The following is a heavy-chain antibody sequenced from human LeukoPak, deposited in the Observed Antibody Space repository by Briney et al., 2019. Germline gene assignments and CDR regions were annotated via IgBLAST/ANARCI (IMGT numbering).Heavy chain of an antibody. CDR2: INSDGSSR. CDR3: AREVCIGGSCSVFDY. CDR1: GFTFSSYW. V-gene: IGHV3-74*01. J-gene: IGHJ4*02. D-gene: IGHD2-15*01. Sequence: PGGSLRLSCAASGFTFSSYWMHWVRQAPGKGLVWVSRINSDGSSRTYADSMKGRFTISGDNAKNTLSLQMNSLRTEDTAVYYCAREVCIGGSCSVFDYWGQGTLVTVSS.